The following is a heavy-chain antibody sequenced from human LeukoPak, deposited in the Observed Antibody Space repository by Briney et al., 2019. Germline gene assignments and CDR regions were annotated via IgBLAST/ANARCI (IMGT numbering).Heavy chain of an antibody. CDR3: ARAKVERPPSYFDY. D-gene: IGHD1-1*01. CDR1: GGSISSSSYY. Sequence: PSETLSLTCTVSGGSISSSSYYWGWIRQPPGKGLEWIGSIYYSGSTYYNPSLKSRVTISVDTSKNQFSLKLSSVTAADTAVYYCARAKVERPPSYFDYWGQGTLVTVSS. CDR2: IYYSGST. V-gene: IGHV4-39*07. J-gene: IGHJ4*02.